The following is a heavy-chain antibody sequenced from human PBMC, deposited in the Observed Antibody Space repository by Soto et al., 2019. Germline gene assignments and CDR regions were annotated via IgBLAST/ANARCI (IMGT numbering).Heavy chain of an antibody. CDR3: ARGQGAAIGDYYYHGMDV. D-gene: IGHD2-2*02. J-gene: IGHJ6*02. CDR2: IRSRANNFAT. CDR1: GFIFSGSA. V-gene: IGHV3-73*02. Sequence: EVQLVESGGGLVQPGGSLKLSCAASGFIFSGSAIHWVRQASGKGLEWVGRIRSRANNFATSSAASVKGRFTFSRDDSKNTASLQMNTLKPEDTAVYYCARGQGAAIGDYYYHGMDVWGQGTTVTVYS.